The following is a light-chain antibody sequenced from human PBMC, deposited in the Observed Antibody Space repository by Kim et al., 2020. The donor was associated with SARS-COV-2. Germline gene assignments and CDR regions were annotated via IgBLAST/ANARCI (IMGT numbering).Light chain of an antibody. CDR3: QVWDTDTDHYV. CDR1: YSGGRG. V-gene: IGLV3-21*01. Sequence: PGQTAKITCGGNYSGGRGLRWYQQKPGQAPVLFMYYDSDRPSGIPERFSVSRSANSATLTISRVEAGDDADYYCQVWDTDTDHYVFGTGTKVTVL. CDR2: YDS. J-gene: IGLJ1*01.